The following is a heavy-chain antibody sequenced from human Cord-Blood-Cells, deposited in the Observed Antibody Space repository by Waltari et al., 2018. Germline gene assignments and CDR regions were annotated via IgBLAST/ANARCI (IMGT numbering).Heavy chain of an antibody. J-gene: IGHJ3*02. V-gene: IGHV4-39*01. D-gene: IGHD3-3*01. CDR3: ARRGDGVSYYDFWSGLIDAFDI. Sequence: QLQLQESGPGLVKPSETLSLTCTVSGGSISSSSYYWGWIRQPPGKGLEWIGSIYYSGGTYYNPSLKSRVTISVDTSKNQFSLKLSSVTAADTAVYYCARRGDGVSYYDFWSGLIDAFDIWGQGTMVTVSS. CDR2: IYYSGGT. CDR1: GGSISSSSYY.